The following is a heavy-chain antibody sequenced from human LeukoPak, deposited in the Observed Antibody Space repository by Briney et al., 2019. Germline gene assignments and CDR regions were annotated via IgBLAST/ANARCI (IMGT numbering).Heavy chain of an antibody. CDR1: GFTFIRHW. Sequence: TGGSLRLSFAASGFTFIRHWMSWVRQAPGKVLEWVAHINRGGREKTNVDSVRGRFTIYRDEEKDLVFLQMNSLRVEDTAVYYCARDGVPGGFDYWGKGNLVTVSS. J-gene: IGHJ4*02. V-gene: IGHV3-7*01. CDR3: ARDGVPGGFDY. D-gene: IGHD3-16*01. CDR2: INRGGREK.